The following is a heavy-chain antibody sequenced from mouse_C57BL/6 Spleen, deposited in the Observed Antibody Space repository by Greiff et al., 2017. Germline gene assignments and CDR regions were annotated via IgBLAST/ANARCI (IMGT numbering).Heavy chain of an antibody. CDR1: GYTFTSYW. D-gene: IGHD1-1*01. CDR3: ARRYDGSAMDY. V-gene: IGHV1-50*01. J-gene: IGHJ4*01. Sequence: VQLQQPGAELVKPGASVKLSCKASGYTFTSYWMQWVKQRPGQGLEWIGEIDPSDSYTNYNQKFKGKATLTVDTSSSTAYMQLSSLTSEDSAVYYCARRYDGSAMDYWGQGTSVTVSS. CDR2: IDPSDSYT.